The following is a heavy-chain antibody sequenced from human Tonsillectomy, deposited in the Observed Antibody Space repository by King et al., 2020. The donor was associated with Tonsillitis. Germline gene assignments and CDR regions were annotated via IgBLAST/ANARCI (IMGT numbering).Heavy chain of an antibody. Sequence: QLVQSGPEVKKPGASLKVSCKASGYTFTDYYLHWGRQAPGQGLEWMGWRNPNRGDAYYAQNFQGRVTMTRVTSISTAYMELSRLRSDDTAVYYCARDRKWYCSGGRCYRWGFDYWGQGTLVTVSS. CDR2: RNPNRGDA. V-gene: IGHV1-2*02. D-gene: IGHD2-15*01. CDR3: ARDRKWYCSGGRCYRWGFDY. CDR1: GYTFTDYY. J-gene: IGHJ4*02.